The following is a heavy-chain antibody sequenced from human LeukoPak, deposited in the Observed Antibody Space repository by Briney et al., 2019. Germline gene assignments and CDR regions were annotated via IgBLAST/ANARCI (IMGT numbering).Heavy chain of an antibody. CDR1: GFTVSSNY. Sequence: GGSLRLSCAASGFTVSSNYMSWVRQAPGKGLEWVSVIYSDSGGSTYYADSVKGRFTMSRDNSKNTLYLHMNNLRAEDTAVYYCARGFTHDCGDYDCWGQGTLATVSS. CDR3: ARGFTHDCGDYDC. J-gene: IGHJ4*02. V-gene: IGHV3-66*01. D-gene: IGHD4-17*01. CDR2: IYSDSGGST.